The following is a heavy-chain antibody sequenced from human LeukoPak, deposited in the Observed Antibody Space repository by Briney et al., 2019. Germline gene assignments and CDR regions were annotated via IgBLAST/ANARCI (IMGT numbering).Heavy chain of an antibody. Sequence: GGSLRLSCAASGFTFSDYYMSWIRQAPGKGPVWVSYISSSGSTIYYADSVKGRFTISRDNAKNSLYLQMNSLRAEDTAVYYCARDRTPNSYYSPHGAFDIWGQGTMVTVSS. V-gene: IGHV3-11*04. CDR3: ARDRTPNSYYSPHGAFDI. D-gene: IGHD3-10*01. J-gene: IGHJ3*02. CDR1: GFTFSDYY. CDR2: ISSSGSTI.